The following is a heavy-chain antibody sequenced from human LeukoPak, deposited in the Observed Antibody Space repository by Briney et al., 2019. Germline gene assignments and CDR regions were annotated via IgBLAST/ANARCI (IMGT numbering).Heavy chain of an antibody. J-gene: IGHJ4*02. V-gene: IGHV4-39*07. CDR1: GGSISSSSYY. CDR3: ARVSRGYSGYQDFDY. CDR2: IYYSGST. Sequence: IPSETLSLTCTVSGGSISSSSYYWGWIRQPPGKGLEWIGSIYYSGSTYYNPSLKSRVTISVDTSKNQFSLKLSSVTAADTAVYYCARVSRGYSGYQDFDYWGQGTLVTVSS. D-gene: IGHD5-12*01.